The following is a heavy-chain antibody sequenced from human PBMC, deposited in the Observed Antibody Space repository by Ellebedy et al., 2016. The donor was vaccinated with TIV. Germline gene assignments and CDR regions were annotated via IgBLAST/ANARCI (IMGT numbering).Heavy chain of an antibody. D-gene: IGHD3-3*01. Sequence: GESLKISXKGSGYSFTSYWIGWVRQMPGKGLEWMGIIYPGDSDTRYSPSFQGQVTISADKSISTAYLQWSSLKASDTAMYYCARHPTPTYDFWSGSSDAFDIWGQGTMVTVSS. V-gene: IGHV5-51*01. CDR1: GYSFTSYW. CDR3: ARHPTPTYDFWSGSSDAFDI. CDR2: IYPGDSDT. J-gene: IGHJ3*02.